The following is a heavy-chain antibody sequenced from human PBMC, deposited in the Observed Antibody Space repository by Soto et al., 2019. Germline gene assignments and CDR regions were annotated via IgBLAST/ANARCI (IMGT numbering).Heavy chain of an antibody. J-gene: IGHJ5*02. Sequence: SETLSLTCTVSGGSISGISYCWGWLCQAPGKGQQWIGRMFYSGATYYNPSLKKRVTLSVDTSNNEFSLKLVSFTAPDTAVYYCARCKRSSDGSDPWGQGSLVTVSS. CDR1: GGSISGISYC. CDR3: ARCKRSSDGSDP. V-gene: IGHV4-39*01. CDR2: MFYSGAT. D-gene: IGHD3-22*01.